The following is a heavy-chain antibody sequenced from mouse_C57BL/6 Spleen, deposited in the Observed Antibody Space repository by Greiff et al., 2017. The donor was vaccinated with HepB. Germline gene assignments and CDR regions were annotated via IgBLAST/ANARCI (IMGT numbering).Heavy chain of an antibody. CDR1: GYTFTDYN. V-gene: IGHV1-22*01. Sequence: VQLKQSGPELVKPGASVKMSCKASGYTFTDYNMHWVKQSHGKSLEWIGYINPNNGGTSYNQKFKGKATLTVNKSSSTAYMELRSLTSEDSAVYYCAREKGSYYGNFGGFAYWGQGTLVTVSA. D-gene: IGHD2-10*01. CDR2: INPNNGGT. CDR3: AREKGSYYGNFGGFAY. J-gene: IGHJ3*01.